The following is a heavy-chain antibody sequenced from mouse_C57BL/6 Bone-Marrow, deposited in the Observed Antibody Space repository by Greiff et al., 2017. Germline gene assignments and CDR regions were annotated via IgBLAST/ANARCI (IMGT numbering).Heavy chain of an antibody. CDR2: ISPGSGST. V-gene: IGHV1-55*01. Sequence: VQLQQPGAELVKPGASVKMSCKASGYTFTSYWITWVKQRPGQGLEWIGEISPGSGSTNYNEKFKSKATLNVNTSSSTAYKELSSLTSEDSRVCLLSFSVFFLFACISPPPRLSTPSAPLPFVSSSSTSSLPLTALISHSSPISYSSPPFSFSSLSFYFCGAATAVTGSS. CDR1: GYTFTSYW. J-gene: IGHJ1*01. D-gene: IGHD6-1*01. CDR3: SFSVFFLFACISPPPRLSTPSAPLPFVSSSSTSSLPLTALISHSSPISYSSPPFSFSSLSFYF.